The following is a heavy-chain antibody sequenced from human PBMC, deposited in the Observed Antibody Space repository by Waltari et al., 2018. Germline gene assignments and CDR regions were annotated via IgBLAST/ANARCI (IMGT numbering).Heavy chain of an antibody. CDR2: IYHSGRT. V-gene: IGHV4-38-2*01. CDR3: ARAVAVAGTNWFDP. D-gene: IGHD6-19*01. J-gene: IGHJ5*02. Sequence: QVQLQESGPGLVKPSETLSLTCAVSGYSISSGYYWGWIRQPPGKGLEWIGSIYHSGRTYYNPSLKSRVTISVDTSKNQFSLKLSSVTAVDTAVYYCARAVAVAGTNWFDPWGQGTLVTVSS. CDR1: GYSISSGYY.